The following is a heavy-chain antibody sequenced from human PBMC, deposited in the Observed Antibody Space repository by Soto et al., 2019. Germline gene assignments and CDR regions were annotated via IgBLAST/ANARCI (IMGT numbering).Heavy chain of an antibody. J-gene: IGHJ4*02. CDR1: GFTFSSYG. CDR3: AKLSEMATIAVDY. V-gene: IGHV3-30*18. D-gene: IGHD5-12*01. CDR2: ISYDGSNK. Sequence: PGGSLRLSCAASGFTFSSYGMHWVRQAPGKGLEWVAVISYDGSNKYYADSVKGRFTISRDNSKNTLYLQMNSLRAEDTAVYYCAKLSEMATIAVDYWGQGTLVTVSS.